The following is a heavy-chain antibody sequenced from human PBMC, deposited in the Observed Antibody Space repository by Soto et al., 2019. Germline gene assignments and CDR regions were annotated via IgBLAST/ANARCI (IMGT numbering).Heavy chain of an antibody. D-gene: IGHD3-3*01. V-gene: IGHV5-10-1*01. CDR1: VYSFTSYW. CDR3: ARTSLTIFGPSNDYYGMGV. J-gene: IGHJ6*02. CDR2: IDPSDSYT. Sequence: PGEALKISSKRSVYSFTSYWISWVRQMPGKGLEWMGRIDPSDSYTNYSPSFQGHVTISADKSISTAYLQWSSLSAEDTAVYYCARTSLTIFGPSNDYYGMGVWGLGTTVTVSS.